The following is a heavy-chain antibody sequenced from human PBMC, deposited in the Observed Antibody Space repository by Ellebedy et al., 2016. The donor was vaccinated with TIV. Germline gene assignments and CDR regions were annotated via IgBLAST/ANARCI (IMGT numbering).Heavy chain of an antibody. J-gene: IGHJ4*02. CDR2: ISTSGHTK. Sequence: GESLKISCATSGFTFSSYNMNWVRQAPGRGLEWVSHISTSGHTKYYAESVKGRFTISRDNAKNSLYLQMNSLRDEDAAVYYCARDPADYWGQGTLVTGSS. CDR3: ARDPADY. CDR1: GFTFSSYN. V-gene: IGHV3-48*02.